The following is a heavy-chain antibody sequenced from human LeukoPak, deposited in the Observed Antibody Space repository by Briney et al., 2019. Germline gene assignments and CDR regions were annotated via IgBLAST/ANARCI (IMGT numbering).Heavy chain of an antibody. D-gene: IGHD3-3*01. V-gene: IGHV3-23*01. CDR1: GFTFNSYA. CDR3: AKEHYDFWSGSFYYYYGMDV. CDR2: ISGSGGST. J-gene: IGHJ6*02. Sequence: GGSLRLSCAASGFTFNSYAMSWVRQAPGKGLEWVSAISGSGGSTYYADSVKGRFTISRDNSKNTLYLQMNSLRAEDTAVYYCAKEHYDFWSGSFYYYYGMDVWGQGTTVTVSS.